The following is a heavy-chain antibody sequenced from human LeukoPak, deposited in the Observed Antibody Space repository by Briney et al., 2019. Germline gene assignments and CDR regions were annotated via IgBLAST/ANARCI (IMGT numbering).Heavy chain of an antibody. CDR2: ISYDGSNK. J-gene: IGHJ1*01. Sequence: GGSLRLSCAASGFTFSSYAMHWVRQAPGKGLEWVAVISYDGSNKYYADSVKGRFTISRDNSKNTLYLQMNSLRAEDTAVYYASYCGGDCHWGQGTLVTVSS. V-gene: IGHV3-30*04. CDR1: GFTFSSYA. D-gene: IGHD2-21*02. CDR3: SYCGGDCH.